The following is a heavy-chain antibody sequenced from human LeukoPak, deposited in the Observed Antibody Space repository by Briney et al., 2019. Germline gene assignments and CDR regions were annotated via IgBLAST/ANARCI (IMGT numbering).Heavy chain of an antibody. D-gene: IGHD6-13*01. CDR3: AKSAAAGYYFDY. J-gene: IGHJ4*02. Sequence: PGGSLRLSCAASGFTFDDYAMRWVRQAPGKGLEWVSGISWNSGSIGYADSVKGRFTISRDNAKNSLYLQMNSLRAEDMALYYCAKSAAAGYYFDYWGQGTLVTVSS. V-gene: IGHV3-9*03. CDR1: GFTFDDYA. CDR2: ISWNSGSI.